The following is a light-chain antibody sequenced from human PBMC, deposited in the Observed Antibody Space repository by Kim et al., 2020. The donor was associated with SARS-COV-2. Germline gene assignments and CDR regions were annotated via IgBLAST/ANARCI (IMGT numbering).Light chain of an antibody. CDR3: QKYDSAPWT. CDR1: QVINNY. V-gene: IGKV1-27*01. J-gene: IGKJ1*01. CDR2: GAS. Sequence: DIQMTQSPSSLSASVGDRVTITCRASQVINNYLAWYQQKPGKAPTVLIYGASTLHSGVPSRFSGSGSGTDFTLTISSLQPEDVVTYYCQKYDSAPWTFGHGTTMDIK.